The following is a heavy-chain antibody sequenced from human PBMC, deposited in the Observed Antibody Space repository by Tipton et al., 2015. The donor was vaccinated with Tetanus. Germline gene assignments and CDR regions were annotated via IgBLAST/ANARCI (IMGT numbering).Heavy chain of an antibody. D-gene: IGHD1-26*01. CDR3: ARWEVGATKEHY. CDR1: GGSFSDYY. J-gene: IGHJ4*02. CDR2: INHSGST. Sequence: GLVKPSETLSLTCAVYGGSFSDYYWNWIRQPPGKGLEWIGEINHSGSTNYNPSLKSRVTMSIDTSKNHFSLRLSSVTAADTAVYYCARWEVGATKEHYWGQGALVTVSS. V-gene: IGHV4-34*01.